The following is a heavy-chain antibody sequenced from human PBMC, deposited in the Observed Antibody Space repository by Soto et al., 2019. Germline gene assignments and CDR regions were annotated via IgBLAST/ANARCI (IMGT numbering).Heavy chain of an antibody. V-gene: IGHV4-59*01. J-gene: IGHJ5*02. CDR1: GGSISSYY. CDR3: ARGRPLLRFLDP. CDR2: IYYSGST. D-gene: IGHD3-3*01. Sequence: ASETLSLTCTVSGGSISSYYWSWIRQPPGKGLEWIGYIYYSGSTNYNPSLKSRVTISVDTSKNQFSLKLSSVTAADTAVYYCARGRPLLRFLDPWGQGTLVTVSS.